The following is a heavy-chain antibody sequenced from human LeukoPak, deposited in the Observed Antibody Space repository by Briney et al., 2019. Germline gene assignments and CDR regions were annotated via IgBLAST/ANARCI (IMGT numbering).Heavy chain of an antibody. CDR1: GCTFTNYW. Sequence: GESLKISCKGSGCTFTNYWVGWVRQMPGKGLEWMGTIYPNNSDSRYNPSFRGQVTISVDRSITTAYLLWKSLKASDTAIYYCALSNEAFDSAGYFDYWGQGTLVTVSS. V-gene: IGHV5-51*01. J-gene: IGHJ4*02. CDR3: ALSNEAFDSAGYFDY. D-gene: IGHD3-22*01. CDR2: IYPNNSDS.